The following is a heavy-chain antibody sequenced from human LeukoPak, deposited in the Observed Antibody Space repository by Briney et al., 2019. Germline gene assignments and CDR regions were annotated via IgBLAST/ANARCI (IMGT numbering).Heavy chain of an antibody. J-gene: IGHJ5*02. D-gene: IGHD2-15*01. Sequence: ASVKVSCKASGYTFTSYDINWVRQATGQGLEWMGWMNPNRGNTGYAQKFQGRVTMTRNTSISTAYMELSSLRSEDTAVYYCARGVGSGASNWFDPWGQGTLVTVSS. V-gene: IGHV1-8*01. CDR2: MNPNRGNT. CDR3: ARGVGSGASNWFDP. CDR1: GYTFTSYD.